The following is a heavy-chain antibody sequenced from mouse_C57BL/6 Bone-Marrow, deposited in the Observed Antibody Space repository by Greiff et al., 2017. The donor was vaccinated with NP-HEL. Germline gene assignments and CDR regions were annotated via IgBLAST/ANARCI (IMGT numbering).Heavy chain of an antibody. D-gene: IGHD3-2*01. J-gene: IGHJ4*01. V-gene: IGHV1-63*01. Sequence: VKLQESGAELVRPGTSVKMSCKASGYTFTNYWIGWAKQRPGHGLEWIGDIYPGGGYTNYNEKFKGQATLTADKSSSTASMQFSSLTSEDAAIYYCARCDSFYYAMDYWGQGTSVTVSS. CDR2: IYPGGGYT. CDR3: ARCDSFYYAMDY. CDR1: GYTFTNYW.